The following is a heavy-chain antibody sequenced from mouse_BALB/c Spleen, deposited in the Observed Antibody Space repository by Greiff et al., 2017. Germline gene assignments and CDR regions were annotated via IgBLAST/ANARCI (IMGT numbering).Heavy chain of an antibody. CDR3: ASPSPGYPWFAY. D-gene: IGHD1-2*01. V-gene: IGHV14-1*02. Sequence: VQLQQSGAELVRPGALVKLSCKASGFNIKDYYMHWVKQRPEQGLEWIGWIDPENGNTIYDPKFPGKASITADTSSNTAYLQLSSLTSEDTAVYYCASPSPGYPWFAYWGQGTLVTVSA. CDR1: GFNIKDYY. J-gene: IGHJ3*01. CDR2: IDPENGNT.